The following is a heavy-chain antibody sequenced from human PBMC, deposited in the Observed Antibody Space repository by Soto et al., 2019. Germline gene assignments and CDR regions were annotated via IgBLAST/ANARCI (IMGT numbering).Heavy chain of an antibody. D-gene: IGHD2-2*01. CDR1: GFPFNTFG. CDR2: ISDDGGSE. CDR3: AKERTASFNFRHYDAMDV. V-gene: IGHV3-30*18. J-gene: IGHJ6*02. Sequence: QVQLVESGGGEVQPGRSLRLSCAASGFPFNTFGMHWVRQAPGKGLEWVAVISDDGGSEYYADSVKVRFTISKDTSRNTLYLQMNSLRREDTAVYYCAKERTASFNFRHYDAMDVWGQGATVTVSS.